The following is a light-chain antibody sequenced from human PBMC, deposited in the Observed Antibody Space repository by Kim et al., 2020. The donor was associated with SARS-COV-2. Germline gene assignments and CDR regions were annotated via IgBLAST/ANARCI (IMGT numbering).Light chain of an antibody. Sequence: ELTQPPSTSGTPGQRVTISCSGSSSNVGLHFVNWYQQLPGTAPKVFIYNDNQRPSGVPNRFSGSRSGTSASLAISGLQSEDEADYYCATWDVSLNGWVFGGGTQLTVL. V-gene: IGLV1-44*01. CDR3: ATWDVSLNGWV. CDR2: NDN. CDR1: SSNVGLHF. J-gene: IGLJ3*02.